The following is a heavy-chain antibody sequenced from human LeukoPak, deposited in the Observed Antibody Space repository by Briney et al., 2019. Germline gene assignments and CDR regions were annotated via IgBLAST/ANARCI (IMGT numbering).Heavy chain of an antibody. Sequence: ASVKVSCKASGGTFSSYAISWVRQAPGQGLEWMGGIIPIFGTANYAQKFQGRVTITTDESTSTAYMELSSLRSEDTAVYYCASLGVVTKGFDYWGQGTQVTVSS. CDR3: ASLGVVTKGFDY. V-gene: IGHV1-69*05. CDR2: IIPIFGTA. J-gene: IGHJ4*02. D-gene: IGHD3-3*01. CDR1: GGTFSSYA.